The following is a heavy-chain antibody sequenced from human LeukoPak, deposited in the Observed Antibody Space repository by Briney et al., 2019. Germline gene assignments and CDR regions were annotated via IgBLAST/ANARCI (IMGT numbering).Heavy chain of an antibody. D-gene: IGHD1-26*01. V-gene: IGHV1-18*01. CDR1: GYTFTSYG. Sequence: ASVKVSCKASGYTFTSYGISWVRQAPGQGLEWMGWISAYNGNTNYAQKLQGRVTMTTDTSTSTAYMELRSLRSDDTAVYYCARNAPIWELLRSVWFDPWGQGTLVTVSS. CDR2: ISAYNGNT. J-gene: IGHJ5*02. CDR3: ARNAPIWELLRSVWFDP.